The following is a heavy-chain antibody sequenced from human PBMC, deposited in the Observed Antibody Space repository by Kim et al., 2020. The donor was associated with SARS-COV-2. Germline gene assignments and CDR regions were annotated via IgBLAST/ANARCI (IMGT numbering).Heavy chain of an antibody. CDR3: ARGHSWNWFDP. J-gene: IGHJ5*02. Sequence: SETLSLTCAVYGGSFSGYYWSWIRQPPGKGLEWIGEINHSGSTNYNPSLKSRVTISVDTSKNQFSLKLSSVTAADTAVYYCARGHSWNWFDPWGQGTLVTVSS. D-gene: IGHD1-26*01. CDR1: GGSFSGYY. V-gene: IGHV4-34*01. CDR2: INHSGST.